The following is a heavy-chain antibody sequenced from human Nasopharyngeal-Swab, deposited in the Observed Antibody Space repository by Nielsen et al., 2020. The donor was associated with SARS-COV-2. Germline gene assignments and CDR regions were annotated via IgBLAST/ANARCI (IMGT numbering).Heavy chain of an antibody. CDR2: ISGSDHIT. J-gene: IGHJ6*02. CDR1: GFTFRSYA. Sequence: GESLKISCAASGFTFRSYAISWVRQAPGKGLEWVSVISGSDHITYYADSVKGRFTISRDNSKNTVNLQMNSLRVEDTAIYYCAKDRDSGDDSDDYYHYYGMDVWGQGTTVTVSS. CDR3: AKDRDSGDDSDDYYHYYGMDV. V-gene: IGHV3-23*01. D-gene: IGHD5-12*01.